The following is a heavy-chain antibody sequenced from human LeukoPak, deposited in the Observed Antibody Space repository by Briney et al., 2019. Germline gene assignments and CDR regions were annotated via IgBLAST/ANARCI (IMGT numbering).Heavy chain of an antibody. CDR1: GFTFSSYA. Sequence: GGSLRLSCAASGFTFSSYAMSWVRQAPGKGLEWVSAISGSGGSTYYADSVKGRFTISRDNSKNTLYLQMNSLRAEDTAVYYCAKIGPAYYDSNRHLDCWGQGTLVTVSS. V-gene: IGHV3-23*01. J-gene: IGHJ4*02. D-gene: IGHD3-22*01. CDR3: AKIGPAYYDSNRHLDC. CDR2: ISGSGGST.